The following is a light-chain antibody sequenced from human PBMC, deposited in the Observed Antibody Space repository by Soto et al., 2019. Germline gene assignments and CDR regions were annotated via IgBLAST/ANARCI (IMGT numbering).Light chain of an antibody. V-gene: IGLV2-14*03. CDR3: SSYSTTNILV. Sequence: ALTQPASVSGSPGQSVTISCTGASSDVGAYEHVSWYQQHPGRAPKLILYDVNNRPSGVSNHFSGSKSGNTASLVISGLQANDEADYYCSSYSTTNILVFGSGTKVTVL. J-gene: IGLJ1*01. CDR2: DVN. CDR1: SSDVGAYEH.